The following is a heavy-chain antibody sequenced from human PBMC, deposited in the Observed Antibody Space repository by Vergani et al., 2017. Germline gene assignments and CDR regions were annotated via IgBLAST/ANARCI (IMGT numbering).Heavy chain of an antibody. D-gene: IGHD3-3*01. V-gene: IGHV3-23*01. Sequence: EVQLLESGGGLVQPGGSLRLSCAASGFTFSSYAMSWVRQAPGKGLEWVSAISGSGGSTYYADSVKGRFTISRDNSKNTLYLQMNSLRAEDTAVYYCAKGYPDPRFTIFGVVTDDAFDIWGQGTMVTVSS. CDR2: ISGSGGST. CDR3: AKGYPDPRFTIFGVVTDDAFDI. CDR1: GFTFSSYA. J-gene: IGHJ3*02.